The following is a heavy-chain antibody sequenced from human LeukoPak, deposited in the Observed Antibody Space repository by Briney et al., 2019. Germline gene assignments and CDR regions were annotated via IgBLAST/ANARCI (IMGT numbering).Heavy chain of an antibody. CDR2: ISSSSNYI. J-gene: IGHJ4*02. CDR3: AKGWQLVLWGFDY. D-gene: IGHD6-6*01. V-gene: IGHV3-21*01. Sequence: PGGSLRLSCAASGVIFNTYSMNWVRQAPGKGLEWVSSISSSSNYIYYADSVRGRFSISRDNSKNTLYLQMNSLRAEDTAVYYCAKGWQLVLWGFDYWGQGTLVTVSS. CDR1: GVIFNTYS.